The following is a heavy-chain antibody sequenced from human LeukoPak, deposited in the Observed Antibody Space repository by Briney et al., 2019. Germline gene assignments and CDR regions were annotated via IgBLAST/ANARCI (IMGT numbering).Heavy chain of an antibody. V-gene: IGHV1-69*06. CDR2: IIPIFGTA. Sequence: SVKVSCKASGGTFSSYAISWVRQAPGQGLEWMGGIIPIFGTANCAQKFQGRVTITADKSTSTAYMELSSLRSEDTAVYYCARVGYYDSSGYYFRFDYWGQGTLVTVSS. D-gene: IGHD3-22*01. CDR3: ARVGYYDSSGYYFRFDY. J-gene: IGHJ4*02. CDR1: GGTFSSYA.